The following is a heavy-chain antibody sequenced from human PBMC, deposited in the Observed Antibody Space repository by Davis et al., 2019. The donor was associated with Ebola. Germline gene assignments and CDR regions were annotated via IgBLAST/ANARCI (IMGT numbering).Heavy chain of an antibody. Sequence: ASVKVSCKASGYTFTSYGISWVRQAPGQGLEWMGWISAYNGNTNYAQKLQGRVTMTTDTSTSTAYMELRSLRSDDTAVYYCARGGGYCSGGSFYPNYYYGMDVWGQGTTVTVSS. V-gene: IGHV1-18*01. CDR1: GYTFTSYG. CDR2: ISAYNGNT. J-gene: IGHJ6*02. D-gene: IGHD2-15*01. CDR3: ARGGGYCSGGSFYPNYYYGMDV.